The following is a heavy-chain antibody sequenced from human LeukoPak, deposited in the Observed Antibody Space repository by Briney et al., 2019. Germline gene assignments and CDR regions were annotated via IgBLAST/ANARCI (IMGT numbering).Heavy chain of an antibody. CDR2: ISWDGGST. CDR3: ARGSSGYLAGYFDY. CDR1: GFTFDDYA. V-gene: IGHV3-43D*03. J-gene: IGHJ4*02. D-gene: IGHD3-22*01. Sequence: GGSLRLSCAASGFTFDDYAMHWVRQAPGKGLEWVSLISWDGGSTYYADSVKGRFTISRDNSKNSLYLQMNSLRAEDTAVYYCARGSSGYLAGYFDYWGQGTLVTVSS.